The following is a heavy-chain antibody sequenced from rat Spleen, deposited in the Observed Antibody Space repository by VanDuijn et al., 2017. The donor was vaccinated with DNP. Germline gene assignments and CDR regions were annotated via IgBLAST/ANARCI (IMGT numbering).Heavy chain of an antibody. D-gene: IGHD1-6*01. CDR3: ARLMYTTDYVMDA. CDR2: ISYSGST. J-gene: IGHJ4*01. Sequence: EVQLQESGPGLVKPSQSLSLTCSVTGYSITSDYWGWIRKFPGNKMEWIGHISYSGSTSYNPSLKSRISITRDTSKNQFFLQLNSVTTEDTATYYCARLMYTTDYVMDAWGQGASVTVSS. CDR1: GYSITSDY. V-gene: IGHV3-1*01.